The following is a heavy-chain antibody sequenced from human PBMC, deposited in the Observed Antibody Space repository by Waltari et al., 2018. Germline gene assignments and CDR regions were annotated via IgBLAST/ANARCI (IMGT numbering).Heavy chain of an antibody. D-gene: IGHD5-18*01. Sequence: EVQLVESWGGLVKPGGYLRLSCPASGFGFCRIPMDWVRQAPGKGPEWVSGISSSSYYIYYADSVRGRFTISRDNARNSLYLEMKRLRAEDTAVYYCARDRGGYTYVGRADYWGQGTLVTVSS. V-gene: IGHV3-21*06. CDR1: GFGFCRIP. J-gene: IGHJ4*02. CDR3: ARDRGGYTYVGRADY. CDR2: ISSSSYYI.